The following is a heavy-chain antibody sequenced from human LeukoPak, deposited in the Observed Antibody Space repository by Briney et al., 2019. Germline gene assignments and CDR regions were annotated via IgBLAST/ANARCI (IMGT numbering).Heavy chain of an antibody. CDR3: ARDGYYDFWSGLFGMDV. V-gene: IGHV4-34*01. Sequence: SETLSLTCAVYGGSFSGYYWSWIRQPPGKGLEWIGEINHSGSTNYNPSLKSRVTMSVDTSKNQFSLKLSSVTAADTAVYYCARDGYYDFWSGLFGMDVWGQGTTVTVSS. D-gene: IGHD3-3*01. CDR1: GGSFSGYY. J-gene: IGHJ6*02. CDR2: INHSGST.